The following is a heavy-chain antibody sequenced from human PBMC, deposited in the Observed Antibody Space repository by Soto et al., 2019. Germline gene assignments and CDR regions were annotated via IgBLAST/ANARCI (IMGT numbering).Heavy chain of an antibody. CDR1: GGSFSGYY. Sequence: SETLSLTCAVYGGSFSGYYWSWIRQPPGKGLEWIGEINHSGSTNYNPSLKSRVTISVDTSKNQFSLKLSSVTAADTAVYYCARDLPSRNYYYYGMDVWGQGTTVTVSS. CDR3: ARDLPSRNYYYYGMDV. J-gene: IGHJ6*02. V-gene: IGHV4-34*01. CDR2: INHSGST.